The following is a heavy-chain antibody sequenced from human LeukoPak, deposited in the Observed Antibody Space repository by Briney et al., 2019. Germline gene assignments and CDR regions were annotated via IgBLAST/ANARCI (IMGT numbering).Heavy chain of an antibody. CDR2: INHSGST. Sequence: PSETLSLTCAVYGGSFSGYYWSWIRQPPGKGLEWIGEINHSGSTNYNPSLKSRVTISVDTSKNQFSLKLGSVTAADTAVYYCARGQGGSSHYYDRGTYYFDYWGQGTLVTVSS. CDR1: GGSFSGYY. CDR3: ARGQGGSSHYYDRGTYYFDY. D-gene: IGHD3-22*01. J-gene: IGHJ4*02. V-gene: IGHV4-34*01.